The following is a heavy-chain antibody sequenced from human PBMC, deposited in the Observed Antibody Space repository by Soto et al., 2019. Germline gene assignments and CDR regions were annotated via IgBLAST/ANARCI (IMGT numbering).Heavy chain of an antibody. CDR2: IKRDGSEK. V-gene: IGHV3-7*01. CDR1: GETLYRWW. CDR3: ARENYFDY. J-gene: IGHJ4*02. Sequence: GGPRTDERGAWGETLYRWWMGWVSQTPDKGLEWGGNIKRDGSEKKYVECVKGRWSISRDNAKNSLYLQMNSLRAEDTAVYYCARENYFDYWGQGTLVTVSS.